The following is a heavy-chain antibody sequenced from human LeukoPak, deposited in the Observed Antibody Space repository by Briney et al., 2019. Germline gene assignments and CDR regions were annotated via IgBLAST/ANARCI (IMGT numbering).Heavy chain of an antibody. Sequence: GGSLRLSCAASGFTFSNYSMNWVRQAPGKGLEWVSYISSRSSTIYYADSVKGRFTISRDNAKNSLYLQMNSLRDEDTAVYYCARARPIAAAGTAENWFDPWGQGTLVTVSS. D-gene: IGHD6-13*01. CDR2: ISSRSSTI. CDR1: GFTFSNYS. CDR3: ARARPIAAAGTAENWFDP. V-gene: IGHV3-48*02. J-gene: IGHJ5*02.